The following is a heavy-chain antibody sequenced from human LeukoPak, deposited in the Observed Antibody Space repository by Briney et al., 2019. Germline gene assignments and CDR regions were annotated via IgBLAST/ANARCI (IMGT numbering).Heavy chain of an antibody. V-gene: IGHV3-21*01. D-gene: IGHD2-2*01. CDR3: ARSQLLSYGMDG. Sequence: PGGSLTLSCAASGFSFSSYSMNWVRQAPGKGLEWVSSISSSSSYIYYAASVKGRFTIPRDNAKNSLYLQMNSLRAEDTAVYYCARSQLLSYGMDGWGQGTTVTVSS. CDR1: GFSFSSYS. J-gene: IGHJ6*02. CDR2: ISSSSSYI.